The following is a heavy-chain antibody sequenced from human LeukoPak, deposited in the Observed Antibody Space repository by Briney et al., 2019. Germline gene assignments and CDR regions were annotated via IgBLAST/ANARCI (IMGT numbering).Heavy chain of an antibody. CDR3: AKAAGLKDIVVVPAASYYFDY. CDR2: ISGSGGST. Sequence: GGSLRLSCAASGFTFSSYAMSWVRQAPGKGLEWVSAISGSGGSTYYADSVKGRSTISRDNSKNTLYLQMNSLRAEDTAVYYCAKAAGLKDIVVVPAASYYFDYWGQGTLVTVSS. D-gene: IGHD2-2*01. J-gene: IGHJ4*02. V-gene: IGHV3-23*01. CDR1: GFTFSSYA.